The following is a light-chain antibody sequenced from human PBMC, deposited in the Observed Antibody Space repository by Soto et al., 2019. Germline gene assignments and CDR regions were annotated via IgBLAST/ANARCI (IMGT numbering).Light chain of an antibody. J-gene: IGKJ1*01. Sequence: EIVLTQSPGTLSLSPGERGTLSCRASQSVSSNSLAWYQQKPGQAPRLLIFDASTRATGIPDRFTGRGSGTDFTLTISRLEPEDFAVYYCQFYGDPPKTFGQGTKVDIK. CDR1: QSVSSNS. V-gene: IGKV3-20*01. CDR3: QFYGDPPKT. CDR2: DAS.